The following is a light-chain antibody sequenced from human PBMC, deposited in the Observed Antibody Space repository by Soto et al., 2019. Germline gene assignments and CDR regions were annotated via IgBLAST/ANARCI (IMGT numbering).Light chain of an antibody. V-gene: IGKV1-5*03. CDR3: QPYHIFPLT. CDR1: QSISSW. Sequence: EIQMTQAPAALSTTIGDRVTITCRASQSISSWLAWYQQKPGKAPKLLIYKASSLEGGVPSRFSGSGSGTEFTLTISCLQPDDFATYYCQPYHIFPLTFGGGPKVDIK. J-gene: IGKJ4*01. CDR2: KAS.